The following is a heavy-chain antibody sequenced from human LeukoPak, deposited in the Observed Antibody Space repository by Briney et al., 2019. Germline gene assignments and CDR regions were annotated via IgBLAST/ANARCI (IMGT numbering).Heavy chain of an antibody. CDR2: IYYSGST. CDR3: ARDPQRDMVATIEREDGFDY. CDR1: GGSISSSRYY. J-gene: IGHJ4*02. Sequence: SETLSLTCTVSGGSISSSRYYWGWIRQPPGKGLEWIGGIYYSGSTYYNPSLKSRVTISVDMSKNQFSLKLSSVTAADTAVYYCARDPQRDMVATIEREDGFDYWGQGTLVTVSS. V-gene: IGHV4-39*07. D-gene: IGHD5-12*01.